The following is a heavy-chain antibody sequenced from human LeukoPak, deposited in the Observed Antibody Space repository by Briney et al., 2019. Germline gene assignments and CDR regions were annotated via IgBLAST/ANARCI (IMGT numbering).Heavy chain of an antibody. CDR2: IKQDGSEK. D-gene: IGHD5-24*01. V-gene: IGHV3-7*03. CDR1: GFTFSSYW. Sequence: GGSLRLSCAASGFTFSSYWMSWVRQAPGKGLEWVANIKQDGSEKYYVDSVKGRFTISRDNAKNSLYLQMNSLRAEDTAVYYCAKDQDGYNPLFDYWGQGTLVTVSS. J-gene: IGHJ4*02. CDR3: AKDQDGYNPLFDY.